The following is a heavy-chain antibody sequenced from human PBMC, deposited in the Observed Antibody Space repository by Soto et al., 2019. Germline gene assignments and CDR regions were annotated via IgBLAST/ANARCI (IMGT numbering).Heavy chain of an antibody. Sequence: QVQLVESGGGVVQPGRSLGLSCAASGFTFSSYAMHWVRQAPGKGLEWVAVISYDGSNKYYADSVKGRFTISRDNSKNTLYLQMNSLRAEDTAVYYCARDLVRSWSSMYFDYWGQGTLVTVSS. CDR3: ARDLVRSWSSMYFDY. CDR2: ISYDGSNK. J-gene: IGHJ4*02. V-gene: IGHV3-30-3*01. CDR1: GFTFSSYA. D-gene: IGHD6-13*01.